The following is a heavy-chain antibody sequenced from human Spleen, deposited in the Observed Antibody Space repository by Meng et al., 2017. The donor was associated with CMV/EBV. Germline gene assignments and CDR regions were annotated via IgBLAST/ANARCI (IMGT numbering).Heavy chain of an antibody. CDR1: GFIVSYNY. V-gene: IGHV3-21*01. J-gene: IGHJ4*02. CDR2: ISPDSDYI. D-gene: IGHD2-2*01. Sequence: GESLKISCAASGFIVSYNYMSWVRQAPGKGLEWVSFISPDSDYIYYADSVKGRFTISRDNAKNSLYLQMNSLRAEDTAVYYCARELPAAKRPFDYWGQGSLVTVSS. CDR3: ARELPAAKRPFDY.